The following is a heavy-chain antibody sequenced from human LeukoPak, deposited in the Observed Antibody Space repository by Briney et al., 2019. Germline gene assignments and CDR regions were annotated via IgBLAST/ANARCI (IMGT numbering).Heavy chain of an antibody. CDR1: GGSISSGGYY. CDR2: IYYSGST. Sequence: SSETLSLTCTVSGGSISSGGYYWSWIRQHPGKGLEWIGYIYYSGSTYYNPSLKSRVTISVDTSKNQFSLKLSSVIAADTAVYYCARGVGGVTVLYYYYYGMDVWGQGTTVTVSS. J-gene: IGHJ6*02. V-gene: IGHV4-31*03. CDR3: ARGVGGVTVLYYYYYGMDV. D-gene: IGHD2-8*02.